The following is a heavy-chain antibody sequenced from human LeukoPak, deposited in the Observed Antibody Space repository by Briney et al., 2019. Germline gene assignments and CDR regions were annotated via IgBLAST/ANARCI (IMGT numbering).Heavy chain of an antibody. J-gene: IGHJ3*02. Sequence: GGSLRLSCAASGFTFSSYAMSWVRQAPGKGLEWVSAISGSGGSTYYADSVKGRFTISRDNSKNTLYLQMNSLRAEDTAVYYCAKHRGYSSGWPNDAFDIWGQGTMVTVSS. V-gene: IGHV3-23*01. CDR3: AKHRGYSSGWPNDAFDI. D-gene: IGHD6-19*01. CDR1: GFTFSSYA. CDR2: ISGSGGST.